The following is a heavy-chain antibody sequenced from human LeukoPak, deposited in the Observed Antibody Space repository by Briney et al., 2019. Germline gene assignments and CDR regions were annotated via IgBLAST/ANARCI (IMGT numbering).Heavy chain of an antibody. CDR3: AKAYGTNGYYQLPIDF. Sequence: GGSLRLSCAASGFTFSSNAMTWVRQAPGKGLVCVSAITAGGDTPYYADSVRGRFTISRDNSRNTLYLQLNNLRAEDTAIYYCAKAYGTNGYYQLPIDFWGQGTLVTVSS. CDR1: GFTFSSNA. V-gene: IGHV3-23*01. CDR2: ITAGGDTP. D-gene: IGHD3-22*01. J-gene: IGHJ4*02.